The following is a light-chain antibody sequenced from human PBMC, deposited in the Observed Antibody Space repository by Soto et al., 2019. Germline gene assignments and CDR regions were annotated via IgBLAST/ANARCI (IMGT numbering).Light chain of an antibody. CDR2: AAS. CDR1: QGISNY. Sequence: DIQMTQSPSSLSASVGDRVTITCRARQGISNYLAGYQQKAGKVPKLLIYAASTLQSGVPSRFSGSGSGTDFTLTISSLQPEDVATYYCQKYSSAPRTFGGGTKVEIK. J-gene: IGKJ4*01. V-gene: IGKV1-27*01. CDR3: QKYSSAPRT.